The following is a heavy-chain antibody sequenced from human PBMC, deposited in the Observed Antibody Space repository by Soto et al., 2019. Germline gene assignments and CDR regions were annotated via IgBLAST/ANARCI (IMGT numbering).Heavy chain of an antibody. D-gene: IGHD1-1*01. J-gene: IGHJ3*02. CDR1: GFICSSYD. V-gene: IGHV3-23*01. CDR3: AKATATSGGAFEI. Sequence: GSLRLSCAVSGFICSSYDMSWVRQAPGKGLEWVSTILVGGSTHYEDSVKGRFTISRDTSKNTVYLQMNSLTAGDTAFYYCAKATATSGGAFEIYGQGTMVTVSS. CDR2: ILVGGST.